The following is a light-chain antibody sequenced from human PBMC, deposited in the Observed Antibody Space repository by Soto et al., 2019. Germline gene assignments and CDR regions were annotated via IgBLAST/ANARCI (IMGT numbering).Light chain of an antibody. CDR1: SSNIGSNT. CDR2: SNN. Sequence: QAVVTQPPSASGTPGQSVTISCSGSSSNIGSNTVNWYQQLPGTAPKLLIYSNNQRPSGVPDRFSGSKSGTSASLAISGLQSEDEADYYCAAWDDSLNVVVFGGGTKVTVL. V-gene: IGLV1-44*01. J-gene: IGLJ2*01. CDR3: AAWDDSLNVVV.